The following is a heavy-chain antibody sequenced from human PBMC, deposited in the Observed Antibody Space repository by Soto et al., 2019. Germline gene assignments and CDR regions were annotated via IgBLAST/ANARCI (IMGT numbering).Heavy chain of an antibody. CDR2: INHSGST. Sequence: PSETLSLTCTVSGGSISSSSYYWSWIRQPPGKGLEWIGEINHSGSTNYNPSLKSRVTISVDTSKNQFSLKLSSVTAADTAVYYCASRSGSYYRYYYYGMDVWGQGTTVTVSS. V-gene: IGHV4-39*07. CDR1: GGSISSSSYY. D-gene: IGHD3-10*01. J-gene: IGHJ6*02. CDR3: ASRSGSYYRYYYYGMDV.